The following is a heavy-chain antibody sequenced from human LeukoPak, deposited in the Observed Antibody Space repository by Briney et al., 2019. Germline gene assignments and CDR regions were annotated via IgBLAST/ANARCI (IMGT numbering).Heavy chain of an antibody. CDR1: GFTVSSNS. V-gene: IGHV3-53*01. D-gene: IGHD3-16*01. CDR3: AKGGARDYYYYYYMDV. J-gene: IGHJ6*03. Sequence: GGSLRLSCTVSGFTVSSNSWSWVRQAPGKGLEWVSFIYSGGNTHYSDSVKGRFTISRDNSKNTLYLQMNSLRAEDTAVYYCAKGGARDYYYYYYMDVWGKGTTVTISS. CDR2: IYSGGNT.